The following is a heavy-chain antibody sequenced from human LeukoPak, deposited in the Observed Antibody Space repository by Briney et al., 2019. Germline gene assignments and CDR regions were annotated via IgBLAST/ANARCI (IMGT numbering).Heavy chain of an antibody. CDR1: GFTFSSYW. CDR3: ARDYGRSRDYGMDV. J-gene: IGHJ6*02. Sequence: QPGGSLRLSCAASGFTFSSYWMHWVRQAPGKGLVWVSRINSDGSGTTYADSVKGRFTISRDNAKNTLYLQMNSLRAEDTAVYFCARDYGRSRDYGMDVWGQGTTVTVSS. CDR2: INSDGSGT. D-gene: IGHD3-10*01. V-gene: IGHV3-74*01.